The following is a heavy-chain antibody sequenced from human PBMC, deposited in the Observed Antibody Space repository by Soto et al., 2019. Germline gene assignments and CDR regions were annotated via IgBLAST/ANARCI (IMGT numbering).Heavy chain of an antibody. D-gene: IGHD6-13*01. CDR2: INHSGST. CDR1: GGSFSGYY. CDR3: ARGVSSWYPKIDY. Sequence: SETLSLTCAVYGGSFSGYYWSWIRQPPGKGLEWIGEINHSGSTNYNPPLKSRVTISVDTSKNQFSLKLSSVTAADTAVYYCARGVSSWYPKIDYWGQGTLVTISS. V-gene: IGHV4-34*01. J-gene: IGHJ4*02.